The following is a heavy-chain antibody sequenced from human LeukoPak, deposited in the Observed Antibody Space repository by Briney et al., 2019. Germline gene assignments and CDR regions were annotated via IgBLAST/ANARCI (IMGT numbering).Heavy chain of an antibody. D-gene: IGHD1-14*01. CDR1: GFTFSSYI. V-gene: IGHV3-30*03. CDR2: ISYDGSNK. J-gene: IGHJ4*02. CDR3: ARGSAEFDY. Sequence: GGSLRLSCVVSGFTFSSYIMHWVRQAPGKGLEWVAVISYDGSNKYYADSVKGRFTFSRDNAKNSLYLQMNSLRAEDTAVYYCARGSAEFDYWGQGTLVTVSS.